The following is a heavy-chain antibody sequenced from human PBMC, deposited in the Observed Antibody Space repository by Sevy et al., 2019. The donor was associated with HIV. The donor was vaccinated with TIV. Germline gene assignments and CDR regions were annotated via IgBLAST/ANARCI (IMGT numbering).Heavy chain of an antibody. CDR1: GFTFSSYA. V-gene: IGHV3-23*01. J-gene: IGHJ4*01. D-gene: IGHD3-22*01. Sequence: GGSLRLSCAASGFTFSSYAMSWVRQAPGKGLEWVSAISGSGGSTYYADSVKGRFTISRDNSKNTLYLQMNSLRAEDTAVYYCAKPRYYYDSSGYLFDYWGQEPWSPSPQ. CDR2: ISGSGGST. CDR3: AKPRYYYDSSGYLFDY.